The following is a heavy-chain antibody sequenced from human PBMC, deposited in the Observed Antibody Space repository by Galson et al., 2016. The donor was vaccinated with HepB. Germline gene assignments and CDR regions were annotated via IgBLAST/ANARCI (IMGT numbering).Heavy chain of an antibody. CDR2: IYPDDSDT. Sequence: QSGAEVKKPGESLKISCKGSGYSFSTYWIGWVRQRPGKGLEWMGIIYPDDSDTTYSPSFQGQVTISADRSISTAYLQWSSLEASDTAMYCCARHEPYFYDSSGYADYWGQGTLVTVSS. V-gene: IGHV5-51*01. CDR3: ARHEPYFYDSSGYADY. J-gene: IGHJ4*02. D-gene: IGHD3-22*01. CDR1: GYSFSTYW.